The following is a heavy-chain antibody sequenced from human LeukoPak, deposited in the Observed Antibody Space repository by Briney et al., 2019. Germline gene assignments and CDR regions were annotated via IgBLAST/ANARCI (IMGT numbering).Heavy chain of an antibody. D-gene: IGHD1-1*01. CDR2: ISSSSSYI. CDR1: GFTFSSYS. V-gene: IGHV3-21*01. CDR3: ARDQANGGFDP. Sequence: GGSLRLSCAASGFTFSSYSMNWVRQAPGKGLEWVSSISSSSSYIYYADSVKGRFTISRDNAKNSLYLQMNSLRAEDTAVYYCARDQANGGFDPWGQGTLVTVSS. J-gene: IGHJ5*02.